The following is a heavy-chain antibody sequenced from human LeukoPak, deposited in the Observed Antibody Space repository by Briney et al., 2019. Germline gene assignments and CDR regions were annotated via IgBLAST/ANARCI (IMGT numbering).Heavy chain of an antibody. CDR3: ARVRGYCSSTTCYYDY. Sequence: SSETLSLTCTVSGGSISSGGYYWSWIRQHPGRGLEWFGYIYYSGSTYYNPARKSRVTISVEPSKNQSSLRLSSVTAADTAVYYCARVRGYCSSTTCYYDYWGQGTLVTVSS. D-gene: IGHD2-2*01. CDR2: IYYSGST. CDR1: GGSISSGGYY. J-gene: IGHJ4*02. V-gene: IGHV4-31*03.